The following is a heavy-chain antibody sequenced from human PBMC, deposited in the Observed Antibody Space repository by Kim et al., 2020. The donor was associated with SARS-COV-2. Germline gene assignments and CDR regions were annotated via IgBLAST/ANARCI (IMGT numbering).Heavy chain of an antibody. CDR3: ARHKRIFGEGNYYFDY. CDR2: IYYSGST. D-gene: IGHD3-10*01. V-gene: IGHV4-39*01. J-gene: IGHJ4*02. CDR1: GGSISSSSYY. Sequence: SETLSLTCTVSGGSISSSSYYWGWIRQPPGKGLEWIGSIYYSGSTYYNPSLKSRVTISVDTSKNQFSLKLSSVTAADTAVYYCARHKRIFGEGNYYFDYWGQGTRVTVSS.